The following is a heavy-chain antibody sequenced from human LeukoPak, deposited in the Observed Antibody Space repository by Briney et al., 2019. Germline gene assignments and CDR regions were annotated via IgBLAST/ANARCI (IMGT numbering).Heavy chain of an antibody. CDR3: AKRSLSYDSSGYLHYFDY. D-gene: IGHD3-22*01. CDR2: ISNGGGST. CDR1: GFAFSTYA. V-gene: IGHV3-23*01. Sequence: GGSLRLSCAASGFAFSTYAMSWVRQAPGKGLEWVSAISNGGGSTYYGDSVKGRFTISRDNAKDTLDLQMNSLRAEDTAIYYCAKRSLSYDSSGYLHYFDYWGQGALVTASS. J-gene: IGHJ4*02.